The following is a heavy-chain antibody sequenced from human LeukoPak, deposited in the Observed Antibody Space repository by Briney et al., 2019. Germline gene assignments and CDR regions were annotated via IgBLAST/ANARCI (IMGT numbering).Heavy chain of an antibody. V-gene: IGHV4-59*01. CDR3: ARVSLGYYDSSGSYYLDY. J-gene: IGHJ4*02. D-gene: IGHD3-22*01. CDR2: IYYSGST. Sequence: PSETLSLTCTVSGGSISSYYWSWIRQPPGKGLEWIGYIYYSGSTNYNPSLKSRVTISVDTSKNQFSLKLSSVTAADTAVYYCARVSLGYYDSSGSYYLDYWGQGTLVTVSS. CDR1: GGSISSYY.